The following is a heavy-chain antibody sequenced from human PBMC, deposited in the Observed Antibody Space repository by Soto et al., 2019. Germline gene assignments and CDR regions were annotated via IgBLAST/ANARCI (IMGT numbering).Heavy chain of an antibody. V-gene: IGHV4-59*01. Sequence: PSETLSLTCTVSGGSISSYYWSWIRQPPGKRLERIGYIYYSGSTSYNPSLKSRVTISVDTSKNQFSLKLSSVTAADTAVYYCARTAEYYDILTGYSTPYYFDYWGQGTLVTVSS. CDR2: IYYSGST. CDR1: GGSISSYY. D-gene: IGHD3-9*01. CDR3: ARTAEYYDILTGYSTPYYFDY. J-gene: IGHJ4*02.